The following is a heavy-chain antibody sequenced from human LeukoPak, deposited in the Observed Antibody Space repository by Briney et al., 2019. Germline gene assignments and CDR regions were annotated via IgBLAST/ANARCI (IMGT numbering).Heavy chain of an antibody. CDR1: GFTLSPYW. V-gene: IGHV3-23*01. CDR3: AKDGSGWYFFDY. CDR2: ISGSGGST. Sequence: GGSLRLSCAASGFTLSPYWMTWVRQAPGKGLEWVSAISGSGGSTYYADSVKGRFTISRDNSKNTLYLQMNSLRAEDTAVYYCAKDGSGWYFFDYWGQGTLVTVSS. J-gene: IGHJ4*02. D-gene: IGHD6-19*01.